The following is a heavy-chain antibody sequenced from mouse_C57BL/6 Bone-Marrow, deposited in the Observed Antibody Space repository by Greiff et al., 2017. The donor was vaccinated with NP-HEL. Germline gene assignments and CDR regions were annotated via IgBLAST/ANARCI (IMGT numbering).Heavy chain of an antibody. Sequence: EVQWVESGGGLVQPGGSMKLSCVASGFTFSNYWMNWVRQSPEKGLEWVAQIRLKSDNYATHYAESVKGRFTISRDDSKSSVYLQMNNLRAEDTGIYYCTYYYGSPYAMDYWGQGTSVTVSS. CDR3: TYYYGSPYAMDY. CDR2: IRLKSDNYAT. CDR1: GFTFSNYW. D-gene: IGHD1-1*01. V-gene: IGHV6-3*01. J-gene: IGHJ4*01.